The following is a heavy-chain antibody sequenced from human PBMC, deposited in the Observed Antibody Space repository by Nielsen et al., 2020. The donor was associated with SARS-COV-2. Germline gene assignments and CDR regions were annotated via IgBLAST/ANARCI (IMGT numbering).Heavy chain of an antibody. CDR2: IIPIFGTA. CDR3: ARGPGDCSGGSCYSAVGGYTYFYFGMDV. D-gene: IGHD2-15*01. Sequence: SVKVSCKASGGTFSSYAISWVRQAPGQGLEWMGGIIPIFGTANYAQKFQGSVTMTRDTSITTAYMELSSLKSDDTAVYYCARGPGDCSGGSCYSAVGGYTYFYFGMDVWGQGTTVTVSS. V-gene: IGHV1-69*05. CDR1: GGTFSSYA. J-gene: IGHJ6*02.